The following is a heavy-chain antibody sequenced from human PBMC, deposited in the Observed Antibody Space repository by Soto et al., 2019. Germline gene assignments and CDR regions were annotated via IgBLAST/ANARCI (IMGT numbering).Heavy chain of an antibody. CDR1: GGSTSSDNY. D-gene: IGHD3-16*01. CDR2: IYYSGNT. CDR3: AIEGGESSDGLYYFDS. V-gene: IGHV4-30-4*01. Sequence: PSETLSLTCTVSGGSTSSDNYWSWIRQPPGKGLEWIGHIYYSGNTDYNPSLKSRLAISIDTSKNQFPLKLSSVTAADTAVYFCAIEGGESSDGLYYFDSWGQGSLVT. J-gene: IGHJ4*02.